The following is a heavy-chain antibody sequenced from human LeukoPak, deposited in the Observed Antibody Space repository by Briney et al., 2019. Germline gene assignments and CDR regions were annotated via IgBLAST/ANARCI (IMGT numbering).Heavy chain of an antibody. D-gene: IGHD3-10*01. J-gene: IGHJ4*02. CDR3: ATCLDSGSCYAPAY. Sequence: RGESLKISCKGSGYSFSNYWIDWVRQKPGKGLEWMGIIYPGDSDARYSPSFQGQVTISVDKSINTAYLQWSSLKASDTAVYYCATCLDSGSCYAPAYWGQGTLVTVSS. CDR2: IYPGDSDA. CDR1: GYSFSNYW. V-gene: IGHV5-51*01.